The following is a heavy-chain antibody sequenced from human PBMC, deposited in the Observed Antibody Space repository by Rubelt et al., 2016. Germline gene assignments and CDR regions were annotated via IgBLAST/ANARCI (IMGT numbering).Heavy chain of an antibody. Sequence: QVQLVQSGAEVKKPGASVKVSCEASGYTFTSYGISWVRQAPGQGLEWMGWLSAYNGNTHYAQKLQGRVTMTNGTATGTACMGLRSLRSDDTAVEFCARDKEWLATRGFQNWFAPWGQGTLVTVSS. CDR3: ARDKEWLATRGFQNWFAP. V-gene: IGHV1-18*01. J-gene: IGHJ5*02. CDR2: LSAYNGNT. D-gene: IGHD6-19*01. CDR1: GYTFTSYG.